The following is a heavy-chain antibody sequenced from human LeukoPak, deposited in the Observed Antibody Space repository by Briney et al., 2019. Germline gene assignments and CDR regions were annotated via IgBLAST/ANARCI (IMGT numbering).Heavy chain of an antibody. CDR1: GFTFSSYE. D-gene: IGHD3-22*01. Sequence: GGSLRLSCAASGFTFSSYEMNWVRQAPGKGLEWVSHISSSGSSIYYADSVGGRFSISRDNAKNSLYLQMNSLRAEDTAVYFCARVTYYYETSGYSSYAFGIWGQGTMVTVSS. V-gene: IGHV3-48*03. J-gene: IGHJ3*02. CDR3: ARVTYYYETSGYSSYAFGI. CDR2: ISSSGSSI.